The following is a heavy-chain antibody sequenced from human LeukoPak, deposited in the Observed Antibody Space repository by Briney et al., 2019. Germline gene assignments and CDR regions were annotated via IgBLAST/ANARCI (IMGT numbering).Heavy chain of an antibody. V-gene: IGHV1-69*13. J-gene: IGHJ3*01. CDR1: GGTFSSYA. Sequence: ASVKVSCKASGGTFSSYAISWVRQAPGQGLEWMGGIIPIFGTANYAQKFQGRVTITADESTSTAYMELSSLRSEDTAVYYCAFARASSRQAETWGQGTMVPVSS. D-gene: IGHD6-6*01. CDR2: IIPIFGTA. CDR3: AFARASSRQAET.